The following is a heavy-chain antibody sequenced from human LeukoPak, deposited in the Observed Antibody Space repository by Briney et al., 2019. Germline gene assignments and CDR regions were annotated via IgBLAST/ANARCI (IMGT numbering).Heavy chain of an antibody. CDR3: ARIVVEATFDY. D-gene: IGHD2-21*01. CDR1: GGSFTSYY. V-gene: IGHV4-59*12. CDR2: IYYTGST. Sequence: SETLSLTCTVSGGSFTSYYWSWIRQPPGKGLEWIGNIYYTGSTYYNPSLKSRVSISVDTSKNQFSLRLSSVTAADTAVYYCARIVVEATFDYWGQGTLVTVSS. J-gene: IGHJ4*02.